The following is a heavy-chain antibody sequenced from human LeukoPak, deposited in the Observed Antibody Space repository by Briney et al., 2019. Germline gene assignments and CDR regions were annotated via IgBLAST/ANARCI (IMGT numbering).Heavy chain of an antibody. Sequence: ASVKVSCKVSGYTLTELSMHWVRQAPGKGLEWMGGFDPEDCETIYAQKFQGRVTMTEDTSTDTAYMELSSLRSEDTAVYYCATVSGIVATKYYFDYWGQGTLVTVSS. CDR1: GYTLTELS. J-gene: IGHJ4*02. D-gene: IGHD5-12*01. CDR3: ATVSGIVATKYYFDY. V-gene: IGHV1-24*01. CDR2: FDPEDCET.